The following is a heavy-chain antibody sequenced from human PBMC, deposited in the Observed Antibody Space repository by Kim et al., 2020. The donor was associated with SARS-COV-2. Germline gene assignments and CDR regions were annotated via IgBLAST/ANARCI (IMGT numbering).Heavy chain of an antibody. CDR1: GFTFSKNA. D-gene: IGHD3-16*01. CDR2: IAATSGST. Sequence: GGSLRLSCAASGFTFSKNAMTWVRQAPGKGLEWVSSIAATSGSTFNGDSVKGRFTISRDNSKNMLYLQMNSLRADDTAVYYCAKGNYVSVWGSSYDYWGQGTLVTVSS. J-gene: IGHJ4*02. V-gene: IGHV3-23*01. CDR3: AKGNYVSVWGSSYDY.